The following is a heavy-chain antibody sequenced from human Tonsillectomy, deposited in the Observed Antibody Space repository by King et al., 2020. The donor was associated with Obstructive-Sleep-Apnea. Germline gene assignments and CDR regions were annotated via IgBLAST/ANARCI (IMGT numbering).Heavy chain of an antibody. D-gene: IGHD5-18*01. Sequence: VPLVESGAEVKKPGSSVKVSCKASGGTFSSYAISWVRQAPGQGLEWMGAIIPIFGTANYAQKFQGRVTITADESTSTAYMEMSSLRSEDTAVYYWARDKEEWDKARARDNYGMDVWGQGTTVTVSS. CDR1: GGTFSSYA. CDR3: ARDKEEWDKARARDNYGMDV. J-gene: IGHJ6*02. V-gene: IGHV1-69*01. CDR2: IIPIFGTA.